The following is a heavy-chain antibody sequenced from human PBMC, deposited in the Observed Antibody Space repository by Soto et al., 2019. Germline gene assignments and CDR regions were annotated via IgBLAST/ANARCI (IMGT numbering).Heavy chain of an antibody. CDR2: IRYDGSNK. D-gene: IGHD3-10*01. V-gene: IGHV3-33*01. CDR1: GFTFSSYG. J-gene: IGHJ6*02. Sequence: QVQLVESGGGVVQPGRSLRLSCAASGFTFSSYGMHWVRQAPGKGLESVAVIRYDGSNKYYADSVKGRFTISRDNSKNTLYLQMNSLRAEDTAVYYCARDITMVRGVIARYYYGMDVWGHETTVTVSS. CDR3: ARDITMVRGVIARYYYGMDV.